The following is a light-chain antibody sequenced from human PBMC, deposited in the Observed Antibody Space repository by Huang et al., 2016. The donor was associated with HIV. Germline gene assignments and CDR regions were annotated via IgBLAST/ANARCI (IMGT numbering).Light chain of an antibody. J-gene: IGKJ4*01. CDR1: RSVSTN. CDR3: HQYNNWLLS. V-gene: IGKV3-15*01. Sequence: EIVMTQSPATLSVSPGERVTLSCRANRSVSTNLAWYQQRPGKTPRLRSHGSSTRAPGIPARFSGSGSGTDFSLTISSLQSEDFALYYCHQYNNWLLSFGGGTRVDI. CDR2: GSS.